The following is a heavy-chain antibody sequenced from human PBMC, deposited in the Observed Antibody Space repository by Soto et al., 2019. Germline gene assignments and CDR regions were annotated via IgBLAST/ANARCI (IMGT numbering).Heavy chain of an antibody. CDR2: IYHSGST. D-gene: IGHD3-22*01. J-gene: IGHJ5*02. CDR3: AREQLDYYDSSGYYPKSHWFEP. CDR1: GGSISSSNW. V-gene: IGHV4-4*02. Sequence: PSETLSLTCAVSGGSISSSNWWSWVRQPPGKGLEWIGEIYHSGSTNYNPSLKSRVTISVDKSKNQFSLKLSSVTAADTAVYYCAREQLDYYDSSGYYPKSHWFEPWGQGTLVTVSS.